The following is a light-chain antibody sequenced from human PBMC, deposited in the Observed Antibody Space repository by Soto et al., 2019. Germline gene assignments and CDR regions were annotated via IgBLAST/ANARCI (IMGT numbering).Light chain of an antibody. J-gene: IGLJ3*02. CDR2: GNS. V-gene: IGLV1-40*01. CDR1: SSNIGAGYD. CDR3: QSYDSSLSGSNV. Sequence: QSVLTQPPSVSGAPGQRVTISCTGSSSNIGAGYDVHWYQQLPGTAPKLLIYGNSNQPSGVPDRFSGSKSGTSASLAITGLQAEDEADYYCQSYDSSLSGSNVFGGGTKVTVL.